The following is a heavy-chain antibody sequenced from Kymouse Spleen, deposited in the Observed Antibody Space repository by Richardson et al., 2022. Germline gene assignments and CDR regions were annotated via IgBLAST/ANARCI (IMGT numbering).Heavy chain of an antibody. CDR2: IWYDGSNK. CDR1: GFTFSSYG. J-gene: IGHJ5*02. CDR3: ARRQQLAWFDP. D-gene: IGHD6-13*01. Sequence: QVQLVESGGGVVQPGRSLRLSCAASGFTFSSYGMHWVRQAPGKGLEWVAVIWYDGSNKYYADSVKGRFTISRDNSKNTLYLQMNSLRAEDTAVYYCARRQQLAWFDPWGQGTLVTVSS. V-gene: IGHV3-33*01.